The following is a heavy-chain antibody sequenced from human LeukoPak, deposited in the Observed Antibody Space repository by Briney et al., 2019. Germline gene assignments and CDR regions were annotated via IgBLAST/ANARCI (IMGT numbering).Heavy chain of an antibody. V-gene: IGHV1-58*01. D-gene: IGHD2-21*02. CDR2: IVVGSGNT. CDR1: GFTFTSSA. CDR3: ARAVCGGDCYSPLYDWFDP. J-gene: IGHJ5*02. Sequence: SVKVSCKASGFTFTSSAVQWVRQARGQRLEWIGWIVVGSGNTNYAQKFQERVTITRDMSTSTAYMELSSLRAEDTAVYYCARAVCGGDCYSPLYDWFDPWGQGTLVTVSS.